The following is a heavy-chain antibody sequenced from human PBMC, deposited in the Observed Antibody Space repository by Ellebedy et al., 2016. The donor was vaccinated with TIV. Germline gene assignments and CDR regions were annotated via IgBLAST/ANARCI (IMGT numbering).Heavy chain of an antibody. J-gene: IGHJ5*02. CDR3: ARMMYYYDSSGYYSLGNWFDP. Sequence: SGPTLVKPTQTLTLTCTFSGFSLSTSGMSVSWIRQPPGKALEWLARIDWDDEYYNTSLKTRLTIFKDTSKNQVVLTMTNMDPVDTATYYCARMMYYYDSSGYYSLGNWFDPWGQGTLVTVSS. CDR1: GFSLSTSGMS. D-gene: IGHD3-22*01. CDR2: IDWDDE. V-gene: IGHV2-70*11.